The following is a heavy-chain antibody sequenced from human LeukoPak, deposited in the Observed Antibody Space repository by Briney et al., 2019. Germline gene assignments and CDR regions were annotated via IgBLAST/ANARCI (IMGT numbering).Heavy chain of an antibody. CDR1: GGSISSSSYY. CDR3: ARVLTDRRSRQD. Sequence: SETLSLTCTVSGGSISSSSYYWGWIRQPPGKGLEWIGSIYYSGSTYYNPSLKSRVTISVDTYKNQFSLKLSSVTAADTAVYYCARVLTDRRSRQDWGQGTVVSVS. J-gene: IGHJ4*02. V-gene: IGHV4-39*01. D-gene: IGHD3-22*01. CDR2: IYYSGST.